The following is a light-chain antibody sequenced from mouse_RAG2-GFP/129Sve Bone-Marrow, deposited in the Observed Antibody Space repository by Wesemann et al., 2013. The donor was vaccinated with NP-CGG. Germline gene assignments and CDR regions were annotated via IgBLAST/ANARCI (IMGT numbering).Light chain of an antibody. CDR1: QNVGTN. CDR2: SAS. Sequence: DIVMTQSQKFMSTSVGDRVSVTCKASQNVGTNVAWYQQKPGQSPKALIYSASYRYSGVPDRFTGSGSGTDFTLTISSVKAEDLAVYYCQQYYSYPFTFGSGTKLEIK. V-gene: IGKV6-15*01. J-gene: IGKJ4*01. CDR3: QQYYSYPFT.